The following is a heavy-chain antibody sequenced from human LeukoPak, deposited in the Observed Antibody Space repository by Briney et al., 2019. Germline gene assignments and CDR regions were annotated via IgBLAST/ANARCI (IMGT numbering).Heavy chain of an antibody. D-gene: IGHD6-19*01. CDR1: GYTFTSYG. V-gene: IGHV1-18*01. J-gene: IGHJ6*03. CDR2: ISAYNGNT. Sequence: ASVKVSCKASGYTFTSYGISWVRQAPGQGLDWMGWISAYNGNTNYAQKLQGRVTITTDTSTSTAYMELRSLRSDDTAVYYCARNQQWLVKDHYYYYYMDVWGKGTTVTVSS. CDR3: ARNQQWLVKDHYYYYYMDV.